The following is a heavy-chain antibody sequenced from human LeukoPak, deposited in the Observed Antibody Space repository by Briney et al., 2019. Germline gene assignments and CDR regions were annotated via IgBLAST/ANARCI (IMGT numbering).Heavy chain of an antibody. CDR3: ARSPGGPDPRIYYYDSSGNDYHFDY. J-gene: IGHJ4*02. CDR2: IFYSGNT. D-gene: IGHD3-22*01. Sequence: SETLSLTCTVSSGSVSNSHYYWAWVRQPPGKGLEWLGSIFYSGNTHYNPSLKSPVTISIDTSKNQFSLKLSSVTAADTAVYYCARSPGGPDPRIYYYDSSGNDYHFDYWGQGTLVTVSS. V-gene: IGHV4-39*07. CDR1: SGSVSNSHYY.